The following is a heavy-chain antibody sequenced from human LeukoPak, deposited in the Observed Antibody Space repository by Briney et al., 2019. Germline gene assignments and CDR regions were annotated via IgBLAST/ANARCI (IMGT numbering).Heavy chain of an antibody. CDR1: GVSISSYS. J-gene: IGHJ4*02. CDR3: ARGGDIVATYQYYFDY. V-gene: IGHV4-59*01. CDR2: IYYSGSS. D-gene: IGHD5-12*01. Sequence: TASLSLNCADSGVSISSYSWSWMQQHQGKGLEWIGYIYYSGSSNYNPSLKSRVTISVDTSQDQFSLKLSPVTAADTAVYYCARGGDIVATYQYYFDYWGQGTLVTVSS.